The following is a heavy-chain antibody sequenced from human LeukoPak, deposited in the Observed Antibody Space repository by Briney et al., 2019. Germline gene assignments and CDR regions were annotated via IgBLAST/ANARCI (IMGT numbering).Heavy chain of an antibody. V-gene: IGHV3-66*01. D-gene: IGHD2-15*01. CDR2: IYSGGST. CDR1: GFTVSSNY. CDR3: ARRRGSYYFDY. Sequence: PGGSLRLSRAASGFTVSSNYMSWVRQAPGKGLEWVSVIYSGGSTYYADSVKGRFTISRDNSKNTLYLQMNSLRAEDTAVYYCARRRGSYYFDYWGQGTLVTVSS. J-gene: IGHJ4*02.